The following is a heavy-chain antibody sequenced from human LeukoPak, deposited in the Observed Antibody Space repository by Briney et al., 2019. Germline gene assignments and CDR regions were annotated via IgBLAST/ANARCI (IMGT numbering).Heavy chain of an antibody. CDR2: IIPIFGIA. CDR1: GGTFSSYA. J-gene: IGHJ4*02. V-gene: IGHV1-69*04. CDR3: ARGPMATIGSGDY. D-gene: IGHD5-24*01. Sequence: SVKVSCKASGGTFSSYAISWVRQAPGQGLEWIGRIIPIFGIANYAQKFQGRVTITADKSTSTAYMELSSLRSEDTAVYYCARGPMATIGSGDYWGQGTLVTVSS.